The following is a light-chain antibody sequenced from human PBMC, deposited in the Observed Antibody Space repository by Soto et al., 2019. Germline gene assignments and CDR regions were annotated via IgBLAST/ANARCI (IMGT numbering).Light chain of an antibody. CDR2: ENN. J-gene: IGLJ3*02. CDR1: SGSIDTIY. V-gene: IGLV6-57*04. CDR3: QAYDSNNRGV. Sequence: FMLTQPLSVSESPGKTVTLSCTRSSGSIDTIYVQWYQQRPGSAPSIVIYENNHRPSGVPDRFSGSTDTSSNSASLVISGLKTEDEADYYCQAYDSNNRGVFGGGTQLTVL.